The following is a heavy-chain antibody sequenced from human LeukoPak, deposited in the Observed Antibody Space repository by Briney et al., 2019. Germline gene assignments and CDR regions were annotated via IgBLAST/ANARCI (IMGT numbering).Heavy chain of an antibody. CDR1: GGSISSYY. CDR3: ARGTVALYFDY. V-gene: IGHV4-59*01. D-gene: IGHD6-19*01. J-gene: IGHJ4*02. Sequence: SETLSLTCTVSGGSISSYYWSWIRQPPGKGLQWIGYIYYSGSTNYNPSLKSRVTISVDTSKNQFSLKLSSVTAEDTAVYYCARGTVALYFDYWGQGTLVTVSS. CDR2: IYYSGST.